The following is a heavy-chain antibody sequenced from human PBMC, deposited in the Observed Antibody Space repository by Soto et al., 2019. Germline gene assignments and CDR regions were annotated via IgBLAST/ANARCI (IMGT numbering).Heavy chain of an antibody. CDR2: IYWNDEQ. J-gene: IGHJ6*02. Sequence: QITLKESGPTLVKPTQTLTLTCTFSGFSLTSGVVGVGWIRQPPGEALEWLALIYWNDEQYYNPSLRNRLTITRDTSKNQVVHTMTNMDPVDTVTYYCAHRLPGPSGYDVWGQGTMVTVSS. D-gene: IGHD6-13*01. CDR1: GFSLTSGVVG. CDR3: AHRLPGPSGYDV. V-gene: IGHV2-5*01.